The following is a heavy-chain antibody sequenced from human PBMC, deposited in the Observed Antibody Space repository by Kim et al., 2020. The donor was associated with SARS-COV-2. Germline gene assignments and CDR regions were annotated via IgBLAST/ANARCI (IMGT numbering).Heavy chain of an antibody. CDR3: ARVSITIFGVVIPQLTSWYFDL. Sequence: ASVKVSCKASGYTFTSYAMNWVRQAPGQGLEWMGWINTNTGNPTYAQGFTGRFVFSLDTSVSTAYLQISSLKAEDTAVYYCARVSITIFGVVIPQLTSWYFDLWGRGTLVTVSS. V-gene: IGHV7-4-1*02. J-gene: IGHJ2*01. D-gene: IGHD3-3*01. CDR1: GYTFTSYA. CDR2: INTNTGNP.